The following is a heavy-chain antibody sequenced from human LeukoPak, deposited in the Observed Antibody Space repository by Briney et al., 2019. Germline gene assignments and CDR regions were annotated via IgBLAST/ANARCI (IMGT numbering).Heavy chain of an antibody. CDR3: ARQRIADGMDV. D-gene: IGHD6-13*01. Sequence: SETLSLTCTVSGGSISSKTSYWGWIRQPPGKGLEWIGSMYYSGSSYYNPSLKSRVTISVDTSKNQFSLKLSSVTAADTAVYYCARQRIADGMDVWGQGTTVTVSS. CDR1: GGSISSKTSY. V-gene: IGHV4-39*01. J-gene: IGHJ6*02. CDR2: MYYSGSS.